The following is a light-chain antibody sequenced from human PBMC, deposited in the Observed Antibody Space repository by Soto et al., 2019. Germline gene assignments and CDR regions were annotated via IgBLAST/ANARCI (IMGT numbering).Light chain of an antibody. CDR2: EVS. CDR3: SSYTTTSTVV. CDR1: TSDVGAFNY. Sequence: QSALTQPASVSGSPGQSITMSCTGTTSDVGAFNYVSWYQQHPGKAPKLMIYEVSNRPSGISNRFSGSKSGNTASLTISGLQAEDEAAYYCSSYTTTSTVVFGGGTKLT. V-gene: IGLV2-14*01. J-gene: IGLJ2*01.